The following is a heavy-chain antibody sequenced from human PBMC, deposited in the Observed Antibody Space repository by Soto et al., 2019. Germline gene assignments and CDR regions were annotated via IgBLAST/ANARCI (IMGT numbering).Heavy chain of an antibody. Sequence: GGSLRLSCASSVFTVSSNYMNWVRQAPGKGLDWVSVIYSGGSTYYADSVKGRFTISRDNSKNTLYLQMNSLRAEDTAVYYCARNPGYSYDYGMDVWGQGTTVTVSS. CDR2: IYSGGST. CDR3: ARNPGYSYDYGMDV. CDR1: VFTVSSNY. J-gene: IGHJ6*01. D-gene: IGHD5-18*01. V-gene: IGHV3-53*01.